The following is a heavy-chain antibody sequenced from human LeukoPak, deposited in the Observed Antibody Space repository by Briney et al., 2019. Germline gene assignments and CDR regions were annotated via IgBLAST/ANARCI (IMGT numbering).Heavy chain of an antibody. V-gene: IGHV3-11*04. CDR2: ISSSGSTI. Sequence: VSYISSSGSTIYYADSVKGRFTISRDNAKNTLYLQMNSLRAEDTAVYYCARDYYDDAFDIWGQGTMVSVSS. J-gene: IGHJ3*02. D-gene: IGHD3-22*01. CDR3: ARDYYDDAFDI.